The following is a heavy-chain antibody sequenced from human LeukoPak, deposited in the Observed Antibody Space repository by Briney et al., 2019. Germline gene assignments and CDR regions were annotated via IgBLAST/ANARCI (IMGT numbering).Heavy chain of an antibody. CDR3: ARNCSTTTCPLGH. CDR2: IKQGGSEK. J-gene: IGHJ4*02. CDR1: GFTFSSYW. D-gene: IGHD2-2*01. Sequence: PGGSLRLSCAASGFTFSSYWMTWVRQAPGKGLEWVANIKQGGSEKYHVDSVKGRFTISRDDAKNSLYLQMNSLRAEDTAVYYCARNCSTTTCPLGHWGQGTLVTVSP. V-gene: IGHV3-7*01.